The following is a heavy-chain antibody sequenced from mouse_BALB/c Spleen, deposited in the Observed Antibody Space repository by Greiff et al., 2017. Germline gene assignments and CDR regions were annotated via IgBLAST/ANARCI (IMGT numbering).Heavy chain of an antibody. CDR2: ISSGSSTI. Sequence: EVKLMESGGGLVQPGGSRKLSCAASGFTFSSFGMHWVRQAPEKGLEWVAYISSGSSTIYYADTVKGRFTISRDKPKNTLFLQMTSLRSEDTAMYYCGRRYLDYWGQGTTLTVSA. CDR3: GRRYLDY. J-gene: IGHJ2*01. V-gene: IGHV5-17*02. CDR1: GFTFSSFG.